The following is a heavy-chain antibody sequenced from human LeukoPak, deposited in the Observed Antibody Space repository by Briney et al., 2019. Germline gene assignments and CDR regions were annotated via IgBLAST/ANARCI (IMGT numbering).Heavy chain of an antibody. Sequence: GGSLRLPCAASGFTFYDYAMHWVRQAPGKGLEGVSGISWNSGSIGYADSVKGRFTISRDNAKNSMDLQRKRLKAEEMSWYYCAKDILRYCSSTSCWAFDIWGQGTMVTVSS. CDR1: GFTFYDYA. D-gene: IGHD2-2*01. CDR2: ISWNSGSI. V-gene: IGHV3-9*03. CDR3: AKDILRYCSSTSCWAFDI. J-gene: IGHJ3*02.